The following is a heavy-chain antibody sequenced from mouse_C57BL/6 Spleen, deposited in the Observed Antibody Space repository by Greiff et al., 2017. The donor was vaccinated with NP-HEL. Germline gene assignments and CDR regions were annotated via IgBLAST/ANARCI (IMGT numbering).Heavy chain of an antibody. CDR2: IYPGDGDT. CDR3: ARGGDGYYVDYYAMDY. Sequence: QVQLQQSGPELVKPGASVKISCKASGYAFSSSWMNWVKQRPGKGLEWIGRIYPGDGDTNYNGKFKGKATLTADKSSSTAYMQLSSLTSEDSAIYYCARGGDGYYVDYYAMDYWGQGTSVTVSS. D-gene: IGHD2-3*01. V-gene: IGHV1-82*01. J-gene: IGHJ4*01. CDR1: GYAFSSSW.